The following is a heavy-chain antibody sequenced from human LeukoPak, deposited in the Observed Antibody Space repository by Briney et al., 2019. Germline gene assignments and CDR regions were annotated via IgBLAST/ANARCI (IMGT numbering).Heavy chain of an antibody. Sequence: AGGSLILSCAASGFTSSSYAMHWVRQAPGKGLEWVAVISYDGSNKYYADSVKGRFTISRDNSKNTLYLQMNSLRAEDTAVYYCARENRRYCSGGSCPFDYWGQGTLVTVSS. D-gene: IGHD2-15*01. J-gene: IGHJ4*02. CDR2: ISYDGSNK. CDR1: GFTSSSYA. V-gene: IGHV3-30-3*01. CDR3: ARENRRYCSGGSCPFDY.